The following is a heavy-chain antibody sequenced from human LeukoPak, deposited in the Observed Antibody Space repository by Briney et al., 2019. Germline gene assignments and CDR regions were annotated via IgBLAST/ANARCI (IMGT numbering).Heavy chain of an antibody. D-gene: IGHD1-26*01. Sequence: GGSLRLSCAASGFTVSRNYMSWVRQAPGKGLEWVAFIRYEGSYKYYADSVKGRFTISRDNSKNTLYLQMNSLRAEDTAVYYCAKRGGGSYPDVWGKGTTVTISS. V-gene: IGHV3-30*02. CDR1: GFTVSRNY. CDR3: AKRGGGSYPDV. CDR2: IRYEGSYK. J-gene: IGHJ6*04.